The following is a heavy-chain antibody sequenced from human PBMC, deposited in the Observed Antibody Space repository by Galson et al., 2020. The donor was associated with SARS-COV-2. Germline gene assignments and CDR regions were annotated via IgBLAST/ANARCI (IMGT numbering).Heavy chain of an antibody. CDR3: AKDRSYSMDHFHY. J-gene: IGHJ4*02. CDR2: ITWDGGKI. Sequence: SLKISCAVSGFSVDDYAMHWVRQTPGKGLEWVSGITWDGGKIGYADFVKGRFAISRDSAKNSLYFEMNSLRGDDTALYYCAKDRSYSMDHFHYWGQGTLVTVFS. CDR1: GFSVDDYA. D-gene: IGHD6-13*01. V-gene: IGHV3-9*01.